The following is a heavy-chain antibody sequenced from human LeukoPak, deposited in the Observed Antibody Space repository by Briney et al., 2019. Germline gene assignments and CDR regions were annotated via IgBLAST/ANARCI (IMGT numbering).Heavy chain of an antibody. CDR1: GGSFSGYY. Sequence: PSETLSLTCAVYGGSFSGYYWSWIRQPPGKGLEWIGEINHSGSTNYHPSLKSRVTISIDTSKNQFSLKLSSVTAADTALYYCARGPGTWYYYWGQGTLVTVSS. D-gene: IGHD6-13*01. CDR3: ARGPGTWYYY. CDR2: INHSGST. J-gene: IGHJ4*02. V-gene: IGHV4-34*01.